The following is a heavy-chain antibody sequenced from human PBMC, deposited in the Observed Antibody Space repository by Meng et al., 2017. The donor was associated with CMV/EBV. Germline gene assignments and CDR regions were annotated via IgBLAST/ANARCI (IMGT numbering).Heavy chain of an antibody. CDR1: GRHFSLYA. Sequence: HPVQLCGVAKNPCSSVHAPCRASGRHFSLYANSWVRQAPGQGREWMRGIITIFCTANYAQKFQGRVTITADESTSTAYIELSSLISEDTAVYYCAREGALAYFDYWGQGSLVTVSS. D-gene: IGHD5-12*01. CDR2: IITIFCTA. CDR3: AREGALAYFDY. V-gene: IGHV1-69*12. J-gene: IGHJ4*02.